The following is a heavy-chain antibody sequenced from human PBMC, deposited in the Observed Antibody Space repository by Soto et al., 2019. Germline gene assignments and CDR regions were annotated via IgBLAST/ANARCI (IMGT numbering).Heavy chain of an antibody. J-gene: IGHJ4*02. CDR2: LTGGGNT. CDR1: GFTFTNYA. D-gene: IGHD6-6*01. V-gene: IGHV3-23*01. Sequence: EVQLLESGGGVVQPGGSLRLSCAASGFTFTNYAMNWVRQAPGKGLEWVSSLTGGGNTYYADSVMGRFTISRDPSESTFLLQMHSLKAEATAVYYCAKVPWGSSRTGGFDYWGQGTLVTVSS. CDR3: AKVPWGSSRTGGFDY.